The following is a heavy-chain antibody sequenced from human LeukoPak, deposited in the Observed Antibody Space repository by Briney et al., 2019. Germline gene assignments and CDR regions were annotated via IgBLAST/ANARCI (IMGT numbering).Heavy chain of an antibody. D-gene: IGHD3-22*01. Sequence: PGGSLRLFCEASGFTFSHYWMHWVRQAPGKGLVWVSRTNTDGSSTSYVDSVKGRFTISRDNAKNTMYLQMNSLRAEDTAMYYCVPTDSSGLEWGQGTLVTVSS. CDR2: TNTDGSST. CDR1: GFTFSHYW. J-gene: IGHJ4*02. CDR3: VPTDSSGLE. V-gene: IGHV3-74*01.